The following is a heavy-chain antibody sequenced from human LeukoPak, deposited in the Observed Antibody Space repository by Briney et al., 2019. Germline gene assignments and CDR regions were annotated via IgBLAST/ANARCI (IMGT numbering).Heavy chain of an antibody. CDR3: ARDGRRRGYSYGYGFHYYYYGMDV. Sequence: SVKVSCKASGGTFSSYTISWVRQAPGQGLEWMGRIIPILGIANYAQKFQGRVTITADKSTSTAYMELSRLRSEDTAVYYCARDGRRRGYSYGYGFHYYYYGMDVWGQGTTVTVSS. J-gene: IGHJ6*02. CDR2: IIPILGIA. D-gene: IGHD5-18*01. V-gene: IGHV1-69*04. CDR1: GGTFSSYT.